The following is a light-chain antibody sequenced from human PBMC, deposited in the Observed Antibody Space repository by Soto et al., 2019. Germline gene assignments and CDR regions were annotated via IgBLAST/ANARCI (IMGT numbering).Light chain of an antibody. Sequence: EIVLTQSPGTLSLSPGERATLSCRASQSVSSSYLAWYQQKPGQAPRLLIYGASSRATGIPDRFSGSGSGTDFTLTISRLELEDFAVYYWQQYGSSPPFTVGPGTKVDIK. CDR1: QSVSSSY. J-gene: IGKJ3*01. CDR3: QQYGSSPPFT. V-gene: IGKV3-20*01. CDR2: GAS.